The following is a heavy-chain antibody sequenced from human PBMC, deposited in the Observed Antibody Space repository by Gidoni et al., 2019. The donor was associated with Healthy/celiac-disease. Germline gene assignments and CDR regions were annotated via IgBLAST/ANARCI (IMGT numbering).Heavy chain of an antibody. D-gene: IGHD4-17*01. V-gene: IGHV4-59*01. Sequence: GGSISSYYWSWIRQPPGKGLEWIGYIYYSGSTNYNPSLKSRVTISVDTSKNQFSLKLSSVTAADTAVYYCARMTTVTTDYYYYYGMDVWGQGTTVTVSS. CDR1: GGSISSYY. CDR2: IYYSGST. J-gene: IGHJ6*02. CDR3: ARMTTVTTDYYYYYGMDV.